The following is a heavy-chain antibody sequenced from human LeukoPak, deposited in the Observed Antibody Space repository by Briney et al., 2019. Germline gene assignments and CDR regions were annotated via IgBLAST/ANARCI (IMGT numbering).Heavy chain of an antibody. Sequence: ASVKVSCKASGYTFITYGINWVRQAPGQGLEWMGWINPNTGNPMYAQGFTGRFVFSLDTSVSTAYLQISSLKAEDTAVYYCARPSGTIFGVVTPFDYWGQGTLVTVSS. CDR2: INPNTGNP. CDR3: ARPSGTIFGVVTPFDY. V-gene: IGHV7-4-1*02. CDR1: GYTFITYG. J-gene: IGHJ4*02. D-gene: IGHD3-3*01.